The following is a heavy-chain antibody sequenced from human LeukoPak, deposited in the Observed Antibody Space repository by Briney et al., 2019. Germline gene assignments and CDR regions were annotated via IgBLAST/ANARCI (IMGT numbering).Heavy chain of an antibody. D-gene: IGHD5-12*01. CDR3: ARGPSVAAHLDY. CDR2: INHSGST. Sequence: SETLSLTCAVYGGSFSGYYWTWIRQPPGKGLEWIGEINHSGSTNYIPSLKSRVTISLDTSKNQFSLKLSSVTAADTAVYYCARGPSVAAHLDYWGQGTLVTVSS. CDR1: GGSFSGYY. J-gene: IGHJ4*02. V-gene: IGHV4-34*01.